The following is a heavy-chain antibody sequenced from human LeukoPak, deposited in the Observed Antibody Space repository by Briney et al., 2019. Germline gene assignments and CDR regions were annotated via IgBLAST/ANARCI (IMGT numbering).Heavy chain of an antibody. CDR1: GCTFSSYA. CDR3: AKVAYDFWSGYYDY. J-gene: IGHJ4*02. V-gene: IGHV3-23*01. CDR2: ISGSGGST. Sequence: PGGSLRLSCAASGCTFSSYAMSWVRQAPGKGLEWVSAISGSGGSTYYADSVKGRFTISRDNSKNTLYLQMNSLRAEDTAVYYCAKVAYDFWSGYYDYWGQGTLVTVSS. D-gene: IGHD3-3*01.